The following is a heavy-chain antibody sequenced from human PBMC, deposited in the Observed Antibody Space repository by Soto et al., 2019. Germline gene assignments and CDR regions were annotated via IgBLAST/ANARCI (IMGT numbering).Heavy chain of an antibody. Sequence: QVQLVQSGAEVQKPGSSVKVSCKASGGTFSSYAISWVRQAPGQGLEWMGGIIPIFGTANYAQKFQGRVTITADESTSTAYMELSSLRSEDTAVYYCARGEAYCSGGSCYLVVWGQGTTVTVSS. V-gene: IGHV1-69*01. D-gene: IGHD2-15*01. CDR1: GGTFSSYA. CDR2: IIPIFGTA. CDR3: ARGEAYCSGGSCYLVV. J-gene: IGHJ6*02.